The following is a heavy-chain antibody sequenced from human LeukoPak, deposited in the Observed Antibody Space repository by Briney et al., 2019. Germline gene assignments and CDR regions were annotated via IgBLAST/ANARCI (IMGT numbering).Heavy chain of an antibody. Sequence: SETLSLTCSVSGGSISTYYWSWLRQPPGKGLEWIGYIYYSGSTNYNPSLKSRVTISVDTSKNQFSLNLSSVTAADTAVYYCARGDSGWSADFDYWGQGTLVTVSS. CDR1: GGSISTYY. CDR3: ARGDSGWSADFDY. J-gene: IGHJ4*02. D-gene: IGHD6-19*01. V-gene: IGHV4-59*01. CDR2: IYYSGST.